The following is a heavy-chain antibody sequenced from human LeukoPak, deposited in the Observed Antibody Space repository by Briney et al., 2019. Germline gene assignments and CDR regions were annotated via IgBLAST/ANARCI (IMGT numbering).Heavy chain of an antibody. CDR1: GGSISSYY. J-gene: IGHJ3*02. CDR3: ARYYYDSSGYYYDAFDI. Sequence: PSETLSLTCTVSGGSISSYYWSWIRQPAGKGLEWIGRIYTSGSTNYNPSLKSRVTMSVDTSKNQFSLKLSSVTAADTAVYYCARYYYDSSGYYYDAFDIWGQGTMVTVSS. V-gene: IGHV4-4*07. CDR2: IYTSGST. D-gene: IGHD3-22*01.